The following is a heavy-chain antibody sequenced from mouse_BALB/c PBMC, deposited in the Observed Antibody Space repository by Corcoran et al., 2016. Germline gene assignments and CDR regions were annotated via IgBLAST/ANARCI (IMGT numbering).Heavy chain of an antibody. J-gene: IGHJ4*01. CDR3: ARKDYHAMDY. CDR1: GYTFTSYW. Sequence: QVQLQQSGAELAKPGASVKMSCKASGYTFTSYWMHWVKQRPGQGLEWIGYINPSTGYTEYNQKFKDKATLTADKSSSTAYMQLSSLTSEDSAVYYCARKDYHAMDYWGQGTSVTVSS. CDR2: INPSTGYT. V-gene: IGHV1-7*01.